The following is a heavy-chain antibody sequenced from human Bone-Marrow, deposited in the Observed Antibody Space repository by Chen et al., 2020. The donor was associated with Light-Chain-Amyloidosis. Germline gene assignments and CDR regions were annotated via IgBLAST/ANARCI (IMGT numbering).Heavy chain of an antibody. CDR3: ARRRDGYNFDY. CDR1: GYTLPNYW. D-gene: IGHD5-12*01. V-gene: IGHV5-51*01. Sequence: EVQLEQSAQEVKKPGEALKISSKGTGYTLPNYWIGWVRQMPGKGLEWMGVIYPDDSDARYSPSFEGQVTISADKSITTAYLQWRSLKASDTAMYYCARRRDGYNFDYWGQGTLVTVSS. J-gene: IGHJ4*02. CDR2: IYPDDSDA.